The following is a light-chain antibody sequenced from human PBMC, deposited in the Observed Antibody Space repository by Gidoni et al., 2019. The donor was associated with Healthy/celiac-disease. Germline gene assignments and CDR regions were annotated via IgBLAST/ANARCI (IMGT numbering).Light chain of an antibody. J-gene: IGKJ2*01. CDR3: QQRSHWPYT. CDR2: DAS. V-gene: IGKV3-11*01. Sequence: EIVLTQSPATLSLSPGERATLACSASQSVSSYLAWYQQKPGQAPRLLIYDASNRATGIPARFSGSGSWSHFTLTISSLEPEDFAVYYCQQRSHWPYTFGQGTKLEIK. CDR1: QSVSSY.